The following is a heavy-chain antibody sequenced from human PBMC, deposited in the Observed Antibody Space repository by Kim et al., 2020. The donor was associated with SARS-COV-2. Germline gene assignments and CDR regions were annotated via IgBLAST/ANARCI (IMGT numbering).Heavy chain of an antibody. CDR3: AALGGDIVVVPAAISSGRAFDI. J-gene: IGHJ3*02. CDR1: GFTFTSSA. D-gene: IGHD2-2*02. Sequence: SVKVSCKASGFTFTSSAVQWVRQARGQRLEWIGWIVVGSGNTNYAQKFQERVTITRDMSTSTAYMELSSLRSEDTAVYYCAALGGDIVVVPAAISSGRAFDIWGQGTMVTVSS. V-gene: IGHV1-58*01. CDR2: IVVGSGNT.